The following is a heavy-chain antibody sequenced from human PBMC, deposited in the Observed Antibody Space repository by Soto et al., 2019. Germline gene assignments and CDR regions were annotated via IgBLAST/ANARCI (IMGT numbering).Heavy chain of an antibody. D-gene: IGHD3-22*01. CDR1: GYAFTSYA. J-gene: IGHJ5*02. V-gene: IGHV1-3*01. CDR2: INAGNGNT. CDR3: AADRGNYYDSSGYYPS. Sequence: VSVKGSCKASGYAFTSYAMHWVRQAPGQRLEWMGWINAGNGNTKYSQKFQGRVTITRDMSTSTAYMELSSLRSEDTAVYYCAADRGNYYDSSGYYPSWGQGTLVTVSS.